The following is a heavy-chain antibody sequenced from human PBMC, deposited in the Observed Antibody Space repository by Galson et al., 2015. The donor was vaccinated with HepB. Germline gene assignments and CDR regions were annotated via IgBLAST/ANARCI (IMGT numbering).Heavy chain of an antibody. J-gene: IGHJ4*02. CDR1: GFTFSSYA. CDR2: ISSESTYI. CDR3: ARDRLFLEWLSPFDY. D-gene: IGHD3-3*01. V-gene: IGHV3-21*01. Sequence: SLRLSCAASGFTFSSYAMNWVRQAPGKGLEWVASISSESTYIYYADSLKGRFTISRDNAENSLYLQMNSLRVEDTAVYYCARDRLFLEWLSPFDYWGQGTLVTVSS.